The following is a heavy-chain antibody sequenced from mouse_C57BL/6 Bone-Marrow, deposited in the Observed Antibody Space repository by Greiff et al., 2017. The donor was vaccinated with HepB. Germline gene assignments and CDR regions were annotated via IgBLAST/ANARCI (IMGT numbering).Heavy chain of an antibody. CDR3: VKAVSSSNSYTWFAY. V-gene: IGHV7-4*01. CDR2: IRNKANGYTT. J-gene: IGHJ3*01. Sequence: EVQLVESGGGLVQPGASLRLSCAASGFTFNDYKMSWVRQAPGKAPEWMALIRNKANGYTTEYTVSVKGRFTISRDTSQNILYLQMNTLRAEDSATYYCVKAVSSSNSYTWFAYWGQGTMVTVSA. D-gene: IGHD1-1*01. CDR1: GFTFNDYK.